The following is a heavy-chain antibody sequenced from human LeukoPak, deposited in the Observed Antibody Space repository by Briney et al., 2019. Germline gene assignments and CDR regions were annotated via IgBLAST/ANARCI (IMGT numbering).Heavy chain of an antibody. V-gene: IGHV3-30-3*01. CDR1: GLTFSSYP. Sequence: GGPLRLSCAPSGLTFSSYPMHWVRQAPGKGLKWVAVISYDGSEKHYADPVKGRFTISRDNSKNTLYLQMSSLRAEDTAMYYCAREGNSGYYPYWGQGILVTVSS. D-gene: IGHD3-22*01. CDR3: AREGNSGYYPY. J-gene: IGHJ4*02. CDR2: ISYDGSEK.